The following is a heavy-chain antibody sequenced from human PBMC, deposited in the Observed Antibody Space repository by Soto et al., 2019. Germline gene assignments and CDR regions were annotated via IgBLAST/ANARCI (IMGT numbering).Heavy chain of an antibody. CDR2: TYYGASS. Sequence: SETLSLTCAVSGYSISSGYYWGWIRQPPGKGLEWLGTTYYGASSYYNPSLRSRITILLDASTNQLSLKLSAVTAADTAAYFCVRVAGSASWYETDSWGQGILVTVSS. CDR1: GYSISSGYY. V-gene: IGHV4-38-2*01. CDR3: VRVAGSASWYETDS. J-gene: IGHJ4*02. D-gene: IGHD6-13*01.